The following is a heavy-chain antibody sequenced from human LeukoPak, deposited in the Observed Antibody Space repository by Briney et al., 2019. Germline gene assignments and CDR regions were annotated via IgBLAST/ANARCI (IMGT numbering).Heavy chain of an antibody. CDR2: IYYSGST. D-gene: IGHD7-27*01. V-gene: IGHV4-59*01. CDR3: ARGRRQPKRVLWGGNYYYYMDV. CDR1: GGSISSYY. J-gene: IGHJ6*03. Sequence: SETLSLTCTVSGGSISSYYWSWLRQPPGKGLEWIGYIYYSGSTNYNPSLKSRVTISVDTSKNQFSLKLSSVTAADTAVYYRARGRRQPKRVLWGGNYYYYMDVWGKGTTVTVSS.